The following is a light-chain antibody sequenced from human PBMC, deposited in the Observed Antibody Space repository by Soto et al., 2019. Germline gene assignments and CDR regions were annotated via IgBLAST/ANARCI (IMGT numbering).Light chain of an antibody. CDR2: DVS. V-gene: IGLV2-14*03. J-gene: IGLJ1*01. CDR3: ISYTSSSTAYV. Sequence: QSALTQPASVSGSPGQSITISCTGTSSDVGGYNYVSWYQQHPGKAPTLMIYDVSNRPSGVSNRFSGSKSGNTASLTISGLQAEDEADYYCISYTSSSTAYVFGTGNKVTVL. CDR1: SSDVGGYNY.